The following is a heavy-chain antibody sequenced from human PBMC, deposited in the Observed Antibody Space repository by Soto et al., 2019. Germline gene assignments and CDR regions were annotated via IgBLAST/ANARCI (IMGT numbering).Heavy chain of an antibody. Sequence: PGWSLRLSCSAAGFSFSDFAIHWVRQAPGKGLEYVSAISNNASDTYYADSVRGRFTISRDNSKNTLYLQMSSLTPEDTAVYYCVKEVGPCCDWYYYFEYWGQGTVVTVSS. CDR3: VKEVGPCCDWYYYFEY. J-gene: IGHJ4*02. V-gene: IGHV3-64D*06. D-gene: IGHD6-19*01. CDR2: ISNNASDT. CDR1: GFSFSDFA.